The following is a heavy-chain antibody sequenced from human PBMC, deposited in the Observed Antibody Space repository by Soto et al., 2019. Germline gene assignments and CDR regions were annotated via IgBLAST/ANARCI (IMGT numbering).Heavy chain of an antibody. CDR1: GGTFSSYA. Sequence: SVKVSCKASGGTFSSYAISWVRQAPGRGLEWMGGIIPIFGTANYAQKFQGRVTITADESTSTAYMELSSLRSEDTAVYYCARENTVGAAFDYWGQGTLVTVSS. CDR3: ARENTVGAAFDY. D-gene: IGHD1-26*01. J-gene: IGHJ4*02. V-gene: IGHV1-69*13. CDR2: IIPIFGTA.